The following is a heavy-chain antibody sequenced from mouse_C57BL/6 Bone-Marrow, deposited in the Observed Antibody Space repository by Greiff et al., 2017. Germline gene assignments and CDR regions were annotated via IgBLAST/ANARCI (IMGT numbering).Heavy chain of an antibody. D-gene: IGHD3-3*01. Sequence: QLQQSGAELVRPGTSVKVSCKASGYAFTNYLIEWVKQRPGQGLEWIGVINPGSGGTNYNEKFKGKATLTADKSSSTAYMQHSSLTSEDSAVYFCATTGHLYFDYWGQGTTLTVSS. V-gene: IGHV1-54*01. J-gene: IGHJ2*01. CDR2: INPGSGGT. CDR1: GYAFTNYL. CDR3: ATTGHLYFDY.